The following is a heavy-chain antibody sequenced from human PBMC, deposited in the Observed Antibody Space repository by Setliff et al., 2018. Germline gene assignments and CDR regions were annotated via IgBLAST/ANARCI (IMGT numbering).Heavy chain of an antibody. V-gene: IGHV4-39*07. D-gene: IGHD3-22*01. CDR3: ARGGYFGYNADF. J-gene: IGHJ4*02. Sequence: PSETLSLTCSVSGASITNINYYWGLIRQPPGRGLEWIGEISHSGSTSYNPSLKSRVTISVDTSKNQFSLILTSVTAADTAIYYCARGGYFGYNADFWGQGVLVTVSS. CDR1: GASITNINYY. CDR2: ISHSGST.